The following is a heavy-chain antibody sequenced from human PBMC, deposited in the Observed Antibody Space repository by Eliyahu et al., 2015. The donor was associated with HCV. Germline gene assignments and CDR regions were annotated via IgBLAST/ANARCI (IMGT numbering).Heavy chain of an antibody. V-gene: IGHV2-5*02. CDR3: ARSRALGLLWDFDL. CDR2: IYWDDDK. Sequence: QISLKESGPSVMKPTQTLTLTCTFSGFSLSTTGVGVGWIRQPPGKALEWLALIYWDDDKRYRPSLRSSLTITRDTSKNQVVLTMSNLDPEDTATYFCARSRALGLLWDFDLWGRGTLVTVSS. J-gene: IGHJ2*01. CDR1: GFSLSTTGVG.